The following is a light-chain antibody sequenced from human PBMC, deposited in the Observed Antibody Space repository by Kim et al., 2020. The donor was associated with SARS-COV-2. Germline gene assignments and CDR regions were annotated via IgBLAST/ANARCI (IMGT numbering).Light chain of an antibody. Sequence: SYELTQPPSVSVSPGQTASITCSGDNLGNKYACWYQQKPGQSPVLVIYQDSKRPSGIPERFSGSNSGNTATLTISGTQAMDEADYYCQAWDSSTAVFGRGTQLTVL. V-gene: IGLV3-1*01. CDR1: NLGNKY. J-gene: IGLJ2*01. CDR3: QAWDSSTAV. CDR2: QDS.